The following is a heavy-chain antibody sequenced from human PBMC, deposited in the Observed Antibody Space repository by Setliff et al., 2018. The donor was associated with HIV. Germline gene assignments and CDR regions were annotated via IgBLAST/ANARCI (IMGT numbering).Heavy chain of an antibody. CDR3: ARRKGGYGLDV. CDR1: GGSITSADYY. D-gene: IGHD3-16*01. V-gene: IGHV4-61*02. J-gene: IGHJ6*02. CDR2: FSVPGTT. Sequence: SCTVSGGSITSADYYWTWIRQPAGKGLEWIGRFSVPGTTNYGPSFKSRLTIWVDMSKNQFSLKLTSVTAADTAVYYCARRKGGYGLDVWGQGTTVTVS.